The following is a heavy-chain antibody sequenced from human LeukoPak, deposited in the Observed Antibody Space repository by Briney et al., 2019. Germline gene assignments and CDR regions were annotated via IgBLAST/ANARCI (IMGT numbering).Heavy chain of an antibody. V-gene: IGHV3-53*01. J-gene: IGHJ4*02. CDR2: IYSGGIT. CDR3: ATRRRYFDS. Sequence: GGSLRLSCAASGVTVTSNYMTWVRQAPGKGLEWVAIIYSGGITYYADSVKDRSSISRDNSKNTVYLQMNNLRVDDTAVYYCATRRRYFDSWGPGTLVTVSS. CDR1: GVTVTSNY.